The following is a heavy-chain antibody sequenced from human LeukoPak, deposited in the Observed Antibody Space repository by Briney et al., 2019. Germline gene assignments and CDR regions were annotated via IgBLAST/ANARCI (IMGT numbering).Heavy chain of an antibody. Sequence: PGRSLRLSCAASGFTFSSYGMHWVRQAPGKGLEWVAVISYDGSNKYYADSVKGRYTISRGNSKNTLYLQMNSLRAEDTAVYYCANHFYNLAAWGQGTLVTVSS. J-gene: IGHJ5*02. CDR3: ANHFYNLAA. D-gene: IGHD1-14*01. CDR2: ISYDGSNK. CDR1: GFTFSSYG. V-gene: IGHV3-30*18.